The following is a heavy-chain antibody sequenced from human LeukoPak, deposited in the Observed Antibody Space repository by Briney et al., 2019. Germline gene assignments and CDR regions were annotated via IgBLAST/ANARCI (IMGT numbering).Heavy chain of an antibody. CDR1: GGTFSSYA. D-gene: IGHD3-10*01. V-gene: IGHV1-18*01. J-gene: IGHJ3*02. Sequence: ASVTVSCKASGGTFSSYAISWVRQAPGQGLEWMGWISAYNGNTNYAQKLQGRVTMTTDTSTSTAYMELRSLRSDDTAVYYCARDLPAYKGYYSGGFDAFDIWGQGTMVSVSS. CDR3: ARDLPAYKGYYSGGFDAFDI. CDR2: ISAYNGNT.